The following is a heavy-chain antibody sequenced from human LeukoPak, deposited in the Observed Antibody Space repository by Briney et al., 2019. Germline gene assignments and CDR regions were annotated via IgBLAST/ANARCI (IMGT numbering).Heavy chain of an antibody. CDR2: IKQDGSEK. D-gene: IGHD3-22*01. J-gene: IGHJ3*02. CDR3: AKVGKAYYYDSSGYPRNDAFDI. V-gene: IGHV3-7*03. CDR1: GFTFTSYW. Sequence: GGSLRLSCAASGFTFTSYWMSWVRQAPGKGLEWVANIKQDGSEKYYVDSVKGRFTISRDNAKNSLYLQMNSLRAEDMALYYCAKVGKAYYYDSSGYPRNDAFDIWGQGTMVTVSS.